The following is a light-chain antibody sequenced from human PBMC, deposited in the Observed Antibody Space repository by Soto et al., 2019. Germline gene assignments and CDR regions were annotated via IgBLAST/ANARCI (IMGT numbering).Light chain of an antibody. CDR1: TGHSTYG. Sequence: QLVLTQSPSASASLGASVKLTCTLSTGHSTYGIAWHQQQPEKGPRFLMKLNSDGSQSKGDGIPDRFSGSSSGAERYLSISSLQSEDEADYYCQTWGTVVFGGGTQLTVL. CDR2: LNSDGSQ. J-gene: IGLJ2*01. CDR3: QTWGTVV. V-gene: IGLV4-69*01.